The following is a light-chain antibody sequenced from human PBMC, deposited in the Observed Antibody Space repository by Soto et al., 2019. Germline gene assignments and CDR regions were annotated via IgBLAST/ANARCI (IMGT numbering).Light chain of an antibody. Sequence: DIQMTQSPSTLSGSVGDRVTITCRASQTISSWLAWYQQKPGKAPKLLIYAASTLQSGVPSRFSGSGSGTEFTLIISGLQPDDSATYYCQQYTNTNNPWMFGQGTKV. CDR2: AAS. CDR1: QTISSW. J-gene: IGKJ1*01. CDR3: QQYTNTNNPWM. V-gene: IGKV1-5*01.